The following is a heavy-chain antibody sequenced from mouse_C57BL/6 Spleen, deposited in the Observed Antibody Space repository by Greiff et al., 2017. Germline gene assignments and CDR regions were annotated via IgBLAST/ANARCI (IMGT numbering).Heavy chain of an antibody. D-gene: IGHD2-5*01. CDR3: ARGRSNYYFDY. Sequence: VQLQQPGAELVRPGPSVKLSCKASGYTFTSYWMHWVKKRPGQGLEWIGVIDPSDSYTNYNQKFKGKATLTVETSSSTAYMQLSSLTSEDSAVYYCARGRSNYYFDYWGQGTTLTVSS. CDR2: IDPSDSYT. CDR1: GYTFTSYW. J-gene: IGHJ2*01. V-gene: IGHV1-59*01.